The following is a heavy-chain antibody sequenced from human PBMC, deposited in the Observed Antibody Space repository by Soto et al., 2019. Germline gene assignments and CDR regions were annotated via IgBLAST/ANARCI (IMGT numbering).Heavy chain of an antibody. J-gene: IGHJ5*02. CDR3: ARGQRFSDWFDP. Sequence: QVQLQESGPGLVKPSEALSLNCTVTGVTISGYYWTWIRQSDGGGLEWIGRIYGSGSTNYNPSLSSRVSISLDTSMNHFSLRLSSVTAADTAVYYCARGQRFSDWFDPWGQGNLVTVSS. CDR2: IYGSGST. D-gene: IGHD3-3*01. V-gene: IGHV4-4*07. CDR1: GVTISGYY.